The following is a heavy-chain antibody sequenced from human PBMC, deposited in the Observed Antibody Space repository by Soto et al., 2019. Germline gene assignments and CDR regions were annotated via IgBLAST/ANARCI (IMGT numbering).Heavy chain of an antibody. CDR1: GFTFSSYA. D-gene: IGHD3-22*01. Sequence: GSLRLSCAASGFTFSSYAMSWVRQAPGKGLEWVSAISGSGGSTYYADSVKGRFTISRDNSKNTLYLQMNSLRAEDTAVYYCAKPYYYDGSGGYDAFDIWGQGTMVTVSS. CDR2: ISGSGGST. CDR3: AKPYYYDGSGGYDAFDI. J-gene: IGHJ3*02. V-gene: IGHV3-23*01.